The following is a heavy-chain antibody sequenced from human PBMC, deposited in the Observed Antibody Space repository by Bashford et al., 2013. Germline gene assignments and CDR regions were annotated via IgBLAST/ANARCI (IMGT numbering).Heavy chain of an antibody. V-gene: IGHV4-31*01. CDR2: IYYSGST. Sequence: SSETLSLTCTVSGGSISSGGYYWSWIRQXPGKGLEWIGYIYYSGSTYYNPSLKSLVTISVDTSKNQFSLKLSSVTAADTAVYHCARGGRDGYNLLDYWGQGTLVTVSS. CDR3: ARGGRDGYNLLDY. D-gene: IGHD5-24*01. CDR1: GGSISSGGYY. J-gene: IGHJ4*02.